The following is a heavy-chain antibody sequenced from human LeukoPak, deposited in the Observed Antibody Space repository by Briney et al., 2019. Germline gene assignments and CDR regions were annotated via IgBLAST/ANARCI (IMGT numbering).Heavy chain of an antibody. D-gene: IGHD4-11*01. CDR2: IYTSGST. J-gene: IGHJ6*02. CDR3: ARDRVTTPLSYGMDV. CDR1: GGSISSYY. Sequence: SETLSLTCTVSGGSISSYYWSWIRQPAGKGLEWIGRIYTSGSTNYNPSLKSRVTISVDTSKNQFSLKLSSVTAADTAVYYCARDRVTTPLSYGMDVWGQGTTVTVSS. V-gene: IGHV4-4*07.